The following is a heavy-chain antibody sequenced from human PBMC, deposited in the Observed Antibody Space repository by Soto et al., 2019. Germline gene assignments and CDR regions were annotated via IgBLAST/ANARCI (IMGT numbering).Heavy chain of an antibody. CDR3: VREASHYDILTGYYSYYFDY. CDR2: INAGDGNT. V-gene: IGHV1-3*01. J-gene: IGHJ4*02. CDR1: GYTFTSYA. D-gene: IGHD3-9*01. Sequence: ASVKVSCKASGYTFTSYAMHWVRQAPGQRFEWMGWINAGDGNTKYSQKFQGRVTITRDTSASTAYMELSSLRSEDTAVYYCVREASHYDILTGYYSYYFDYWGQGTLVTVSS.